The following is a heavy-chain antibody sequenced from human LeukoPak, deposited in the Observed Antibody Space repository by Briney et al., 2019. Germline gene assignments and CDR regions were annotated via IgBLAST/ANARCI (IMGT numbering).Heavy chain of an antibody. CDR3: ARESYGSGSYYPAF. D-gene: IGHD3-10*01. V-gene: IGHV4-59*01. Sequence: SETLSLTCTVSGGSISNYYWSWIRQPPGKGLEWIGFIYYSGSTNYNPSLKSRVTISIDTSKNQFSLNLSSVTAADTAVYYCARESYGSGSYYPAFWGQGTLVTVSS. J-gene: IGHJ4*02. CDR2: IYYSGST. CDR1: GGSISNYY.